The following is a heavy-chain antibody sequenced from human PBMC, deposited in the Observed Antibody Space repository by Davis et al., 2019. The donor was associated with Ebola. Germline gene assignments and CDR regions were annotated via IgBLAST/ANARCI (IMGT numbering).Heavy chain of an antibody. J-gene: IGHJ3*02. CDR1: GFTFSTYS. Sequence: GGSLRLSCAASGFTFSTYSMNWVRQTPGKGLEWVSSISSSSYFIYYADSLKGRFTISRDNAKNSLYLQMNSLRAEDTAVYHCARGGYYDSSGYSHEAFDIWGQGTKVTVSS. V-gene: IGHV3-21*01. CDR3: ARGGYYDSSGYSHEAFDI. CDR2: ISSSSYFI. D-gene: IGHD3-22*01.